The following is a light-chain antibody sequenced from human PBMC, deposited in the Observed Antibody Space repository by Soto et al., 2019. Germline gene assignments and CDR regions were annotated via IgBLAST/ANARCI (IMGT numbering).Light chain of an antibody. Sequence: EIVLTQSPGTLSLSPGQRATLSCRASQSISSNFLAWYQQKPGQAPRLLIYATSSRATGIPDRFSGSGSGTEFTLTISSLQPDDVAIYYCQQYNDYSWTFGQGTKVDIK. V-gene: IGKV3-20*01. CDR3: QQYNDYSWT. CDR2: ATS. J-gene: IGKJ1*01. CDR1: QSISSNF.